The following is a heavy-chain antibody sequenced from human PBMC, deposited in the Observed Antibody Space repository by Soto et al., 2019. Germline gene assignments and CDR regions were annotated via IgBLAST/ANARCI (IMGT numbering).Heavy chain of an antibody. Sequence: EVQLVESGGGLVQPGGSLRLSCAASGFTFSSYWMSWVRQAPGKGLEWVANIKQDGSEKYYVDSVKGRFTISRDNAKNSQYLQMNILRDEDTAVYYCARWGDDMFDYWGQGTLVTVSS. D-gene: IGHD3-9*01. V-gene: IGHV3-7*04. CDR1: GFTFSSYW. CDR3: ARWGDDMFDY. CDR2: IKQDGSEK. J-gene: IGHJ4*02.